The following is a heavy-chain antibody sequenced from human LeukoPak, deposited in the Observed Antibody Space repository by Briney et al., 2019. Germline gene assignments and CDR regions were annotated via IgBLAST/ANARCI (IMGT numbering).Heavy chain of an antibody. CDR2: IIPIFGTA. D-gene: IGHD4-11*01. V-gene: IGHV1-69*13. CDR3: ALEVYYSDNSAFDY. J-gene: IGHJ4*01. CDR1: GGTFSSYA. Sequence: SVKVSCKASGGTFSSYAISWVRQAPGQGLEWMGGIIPIFGTANYAQKFQGRVTITADESTSTAYMELSSLRSEDTAVYYCALEVYYSDNSAFDYWGQGTLVTVSS.